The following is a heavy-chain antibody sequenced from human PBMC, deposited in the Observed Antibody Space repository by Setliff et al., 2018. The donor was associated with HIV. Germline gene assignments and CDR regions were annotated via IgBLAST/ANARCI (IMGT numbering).Heavy chain of an antibody. CDR2: ISSTGTYI. V-gene: IGHV3-21*01. D-gene: IGHD4-17*01. J-gene: IGHJ2*01. Sequence: WIRQAPGKGLEWVSSISSTGTYIYYADPMKGRFTISRDNAKNSLYLQMNSLRAEDTAVYYCARDPYPYGDYGDWYFDLWGRGTLVTVSS. CDR3: ARDPYPYGDYGDWYFDL.